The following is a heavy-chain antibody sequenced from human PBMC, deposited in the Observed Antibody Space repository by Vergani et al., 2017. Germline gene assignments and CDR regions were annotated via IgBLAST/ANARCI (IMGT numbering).Heavy chain of an antibody. V-gene: IGHV4-34*01. CDR3: AGIVGATRNYYSYMDV. CDR1: GGSFSGYY. J-gene: IGHJ6*03. CDR2: INHSGST. D-gene: IGHD1-26*01. Sequence: QVQLQQWGAGLLKPSETLSLTCAVYGGSFSGYYWSWIRQPPGKGLEWIGEINHSGSTNYNPSLKSRVTISVDTSKNQFSLKLSSVTAADTAVYYCAGIVGATRNYYSYMDVWGKGTTVTVSS.